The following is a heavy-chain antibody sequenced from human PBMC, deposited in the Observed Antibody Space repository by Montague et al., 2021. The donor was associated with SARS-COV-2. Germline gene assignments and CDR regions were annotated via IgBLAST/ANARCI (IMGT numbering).Heavy chain of an antibody. V-gene: IGHV4-59*01. CDR1: GGSISSYY. J-gene: IGHJ6*02. CDR2: IYHNGST. Sequence: SETLSLTCTVSGGSISSYYLTWIRQPPRERLESIIYIYHNGSTKYNPSLKSRVTISVDTSKNQFSLKLSSVSVADTAVYYCASGGVTASDFYNYTMDVWGQGTTVTVFS. D-gene: IGHD3-16*01. CDR3: ASGGVTASDFYNYTMDV.